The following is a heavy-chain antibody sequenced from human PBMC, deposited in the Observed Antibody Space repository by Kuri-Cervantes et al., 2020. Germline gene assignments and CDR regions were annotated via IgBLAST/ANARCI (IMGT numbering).Heavy chain of an antibody. CDR2: ISSGSTI. CDR1: GFTFSDYY. Sequence: GESLKISCAASGFTFSDYYMSWIRQAPGKGLEWVSYISSGSTIYYADSVKGRFTISRDNAKNSLYLQMNSLRAEDTAVYYCARSITMVRGYGMDVWGQGTTVTVSS. CDR3: ARSITMVRGYGMDV. J-gene: IGHJ6*02. D-gene: IGHD3-10*01. V-gene: IGHV3-11*01.